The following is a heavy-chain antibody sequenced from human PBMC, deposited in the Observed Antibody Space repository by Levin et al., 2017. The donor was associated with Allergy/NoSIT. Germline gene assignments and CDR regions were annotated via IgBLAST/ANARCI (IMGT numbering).Heavy chain of an antibody. CDR1: GVSVSSDDYY. CDR3: ATVEGLFCSGVSCSYSFHY. CDR2: IYRSGDT. D-gene: IGHD3-9*01. V-gene: IGHV4-61*03. Sequence: PVSGVSVSSDDYYWSWIRQPPGKGLEWIGEIYRSGDTNHNPSLRSRVTMSVDKSKNHFSLKLSSVTAADTAVYYCATVEGLFCSGVSCSYSFHYWGQGALVTVSS. J-gene: IGHJ4*02.